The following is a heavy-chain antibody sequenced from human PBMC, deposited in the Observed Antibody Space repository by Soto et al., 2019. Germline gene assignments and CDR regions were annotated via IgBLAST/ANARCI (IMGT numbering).Heavy chain of an antibody. CDR1: GGSISSGDYY. V-gene: IGHV4-30-4*02. CDR2: IYYSGST. J-gene: IGHJ4*02. CDR3: ARSFGVAEAGPFDY. Sequence: SETLSLTCTVSGGSISSGDYYWSWIRQPPGKGLEWIGYIYYSGSTYYNPSLKSRVTISVDTSKNQFSLKLTSVTAADTAVYYCARSFGVAEAGPFDYWGQGTLVTVSS. D-gene: IGHD6-13*01.